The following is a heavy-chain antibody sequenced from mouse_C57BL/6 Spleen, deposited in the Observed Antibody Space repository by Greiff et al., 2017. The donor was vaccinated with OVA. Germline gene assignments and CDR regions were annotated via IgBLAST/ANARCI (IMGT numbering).Heavy chain of an antibody. CDR3: ARGDDGFAWFAY. V-gene: IGHV3-6*01. CDR1: GYSITSGYY. J-gene: IGHJ3*01. D-gene: IGHD2-3*01. Sequence: EVQLQQSGPGLVKPSQSLSLTCSVTGYSITSGYYWNWIRQSPGNKLEWMGYISYDGSNNYNPSLKNRIPITRDTSKNQFFLKLNSVTTEDTATYYCARGDDGFAWFAYWGQGTLVTVSA. CDR2: ISYDGSN.